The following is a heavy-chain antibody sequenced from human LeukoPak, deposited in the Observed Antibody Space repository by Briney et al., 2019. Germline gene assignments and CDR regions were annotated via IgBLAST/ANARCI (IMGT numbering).Heavy chain of an antibody. CDR3: ARGNDFWSGYPHHFDY. J-gene: IGHJ4*02. Sequence: SETLSLTCTVSGGSISSYYWSWIRQPPGKGLEWIGYIYHSGSTNYNPSLKSRVTISVDTSKNQFSLKLSSVTAAGTAVYYCARGNDFWSGYPHHFDYWGQGTLVTVSS. V-gene: IGHV4-59*01. CDR1: GGSISSYY. CDR2: IYHSGST. D-gene: IGHD3-3*01.